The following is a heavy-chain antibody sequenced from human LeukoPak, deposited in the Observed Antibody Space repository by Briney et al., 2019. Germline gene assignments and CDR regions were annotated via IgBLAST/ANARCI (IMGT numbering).Heavy chain of an antibody. CDR2: ISSGGTYK. CDR3: ARDLIAQQLVPFGYDY. Sequence: PGGSLRLSCAACGFTFSDYTMNWVRQAPEKGLEWVSSISSGGTYKYYADSVKGRFTISRDNAQNSLYLQMNSLRAEDTAVYYCARDLIAQQLVPFGYDYWGQGTLVTVSS. J-gene: IGHJ4*02. D-gene: IGHD6-13*01. CDR1: GFTFSDYT. V-gene: IGHV3-21*01.